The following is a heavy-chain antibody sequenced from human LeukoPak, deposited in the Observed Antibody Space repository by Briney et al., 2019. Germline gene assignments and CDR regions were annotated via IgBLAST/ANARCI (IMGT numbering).Heavy chain of an antibody. D-gene: IGHD2-21*01. CDR3: ARGGGSCGGHCFDY. Sequence: GASVKVSCKASGYTFTGYYLHWMRQAPGQGLEWMGWVNPNSGGTNYAQKFQGRVTMTRDTSISTAYMELSRLRSDDTAVYYCARGGGSCGGHCFDYWGQGTLVTVSS. V-gene: IGHV1-2*02. CDR1: GYTFTGYY. J-gene: IGHJ4*02. CDR2: VNPNSGGT.